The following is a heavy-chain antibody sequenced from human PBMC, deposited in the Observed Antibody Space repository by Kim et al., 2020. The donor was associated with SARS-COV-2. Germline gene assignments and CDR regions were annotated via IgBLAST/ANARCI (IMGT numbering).Heavy chain of an antibody. CDR2: IKPDGSET. CDR1: GFRFSVFW. CDR3: TRDNNNLFDY. Sequence: GGSLRLSCAASGFRFSVFWMTWVRQAPGKGPEWVANIKPDGSETYYMDSVTGRFTVSRDNAENSLYLEMKSLRAEDTAVYFCTRDNNNLFDYWGQGTVVT. D-gene: IGHD1-1*01. V-gene: IGHV3-7*03. J-gene: IGHJ4*02.